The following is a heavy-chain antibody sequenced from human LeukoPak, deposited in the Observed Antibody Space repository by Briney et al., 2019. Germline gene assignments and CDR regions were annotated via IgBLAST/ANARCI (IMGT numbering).Heavy chain of an antibody. CDR3: ARASKTHSSGYYHLHY. V-gene: IGHV1-2*02. J-gene: IGHJ4*02. CDR2: INPNSGGT. Sequence: GASVKVSCKASGYTFTGYYMHWVRQAPGQGLEWMGWINPNSGGTNYAQKFQGRVTMTRDTSISTAYMELSRLRSDDTAVYYCARASKTHSSGYYHLHYWGQGTLVTVSS. D-gene: IGHD3-22*01. CDR1: GYTFTGYY.